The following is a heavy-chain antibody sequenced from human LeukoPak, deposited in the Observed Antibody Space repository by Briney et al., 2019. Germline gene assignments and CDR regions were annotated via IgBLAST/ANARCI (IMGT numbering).Heavy chain of an antibody. J-gene: IGHJ5*02. V-gene: IGHV3-23*01. CDR3: AKTGAYYDISPSPRFDP. CDR1: GFTFSSYA. Sequence: GGSLRLSCAASGFTFSSYAMSWVRQAPGKGREWVSTISGSGDATYYADSVKGRFTIPRDNSKNTLYLQMNSLRAEDTAVYYCAKTGAYYDISPSPRFDPWGQGTLVTVSS. CDR2: ISGSGDAT. D-gene: IGHD3-9*01.